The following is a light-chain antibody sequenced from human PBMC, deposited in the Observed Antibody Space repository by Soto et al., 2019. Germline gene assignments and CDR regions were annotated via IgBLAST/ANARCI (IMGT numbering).Light chain of an antibody. CDR3: SSYTSSSTGV. CDR2: EVS. Sequence: QSVLTQPASVSGSPGQSITISRTGTSSDVGGYNYVSWYQQHPGKAPKLMIYEVSNRPSGVSNRFSGSKSGNTASLTISGLQAEDEADYYCSSYTSSSTGVFGTGTKVTVL. V-gene: IGLV2-14*01. J-gene: IGLJ1*01. CDR1: SSDVGGYNY.